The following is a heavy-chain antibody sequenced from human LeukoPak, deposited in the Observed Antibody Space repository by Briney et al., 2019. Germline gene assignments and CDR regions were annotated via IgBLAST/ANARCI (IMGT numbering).Heavy chain of an antibody. CDR3: ASIAARRDLRPPVP. D-gene: IGHD6-6*01. CDR2: MNPNSGNT. V-gene: IGHV1-8*03. CDR1: GYTFTSYD. Sequence: GASVKVSCKASGYTFTSYDINWVRQATGQGLEWMGWMNPNSGNTGYAQKFQGRVTITRDTSISTAYMELNRLRSDDTAIYYCASIAARRDLRPPVPWGQGTLVTVSS. J-gene: IGHJ5*02.